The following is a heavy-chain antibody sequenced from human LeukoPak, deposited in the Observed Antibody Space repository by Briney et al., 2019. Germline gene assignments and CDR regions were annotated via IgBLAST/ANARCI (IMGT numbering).Heavy chain of an antibody. CDR3: AKDRYCSSTSCYFRSGYYYYGMDV. Sequence: GESLRLSCAASGFTFSSYGMHWVRQAPGKGLEWVAVISYDGSNKYYADSVKGRFTISRDNSKNTLYLQMNSLRAEDTAVYYCAKDRYCSSTSCYFRSGYYYYGMDVWGQGTAVTVSS. CDR1: GFTFSSYG. CDR2: ISYDGSNK. J-gene: IGHJ6*02. V-gene: IGHV3-30*18. D-gene: IGHD2-2*01.